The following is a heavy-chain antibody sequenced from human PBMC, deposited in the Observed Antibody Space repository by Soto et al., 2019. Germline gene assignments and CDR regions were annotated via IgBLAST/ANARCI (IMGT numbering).Heavy chain of an antibody. CDR3: AKLGPYGSESYSFRYNWIDP. J-gene: IGHJ5*02. CDR2: IYSGGAT. D-gene: IGHD3-10*01. V-gene: IGHV3-53*01. CDR1: GFSVSSSH. Sequence: VLLVDSGGGLIQPGGSLRLSCAASGFSVSSSHMIWVRQAPGKGLEWVSVIYSGGATYHAVSVKGRFTISRDRSKNTVYLQMDSLRTEDTAVYHCAKLGPYGSESYSFRYNWIDPWGQGTLVTVSS.